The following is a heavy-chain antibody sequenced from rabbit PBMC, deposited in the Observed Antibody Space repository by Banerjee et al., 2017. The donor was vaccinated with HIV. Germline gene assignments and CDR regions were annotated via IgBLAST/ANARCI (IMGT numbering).Heavy chain of an antibody. CDR2: IYGGSSGTT. Sequence: QSLEETGGGLVQPGGSLTLSCKASGFDFSTYYMCWVRQAPGKGLEWIACIYGGSSGTTYYASWAKGRFTISKTSSTTVTLQMTSLTAADTATYFCARDLAGVIGWNFGLWGP. V-gene: IGHV1S40*01. J-gene: IGHJ4*01. CDR1: GFDFSTYY. CDR3: ARDLAGVIGWNFGL. D-gene: IGHD4-1*01.